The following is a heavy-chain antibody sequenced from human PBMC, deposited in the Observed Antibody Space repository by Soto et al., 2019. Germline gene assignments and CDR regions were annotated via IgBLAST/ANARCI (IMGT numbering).Heavy chain of an antibody. CDR1: GYTFTSYA. CDR3: ARPYDSSGYYYQYYFDY. D-gene: IGHD3-22*01. CDR2: INAGNGNT. V-gene: IGHV1-3*01. J-gene: IGHJ4*02. Sequence: ASVKVSCKASGYTFTSYAMHWVRQAPGQRLEWMGWINAGNGNTKYSQKFQGRVTITRDASASTAYMELSSLRSEDTAVYYCARPYDSSGYYYQYYFDYWGQGTLVTVSS.